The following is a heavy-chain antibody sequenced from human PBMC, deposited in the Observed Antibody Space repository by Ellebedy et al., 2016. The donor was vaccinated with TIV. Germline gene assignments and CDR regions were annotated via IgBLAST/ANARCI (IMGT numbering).Heavy chain of an antibody. Sequence: GESLKISCAVSGFTFSSYWMTWVRQAPGKGLEWVANINQGGSDKYYVDSVKGRFTVSRDNAQNSLFLQMNSLRAEDTAVYYCATDGSYGDYRSPTHAFEMWGQGTLVTVSS. V-gene: IGHV3-7*01. CDR1: GFTFSSYW. J-gene: IGHJ3*02. D-gene: IGHD4-17*01. CDR2: INQGGSDK. CDR3: ATDGSYGDYRSPTHAFEM.